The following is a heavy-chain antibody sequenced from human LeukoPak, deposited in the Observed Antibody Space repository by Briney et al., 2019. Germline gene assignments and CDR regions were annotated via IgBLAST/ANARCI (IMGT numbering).Heavy chain of an antibody. Sequence: SETLSLTCAVYGGSFSGYYWSWIRQPPGKGLEWIGEINHSGSTNYNPSLKSRVTISVDTSKNQFSLKPSSVTAADTAVYYCGRDSRGPDYWGQGTLVTVSS. D-gene: IGHD3-22*01. V-gene: IGHV4-34*01. J-gene: IGHJ4*02. CDR2: INHSGST. CDR1: GGSFSGYY. CDR3: GRDSRGPDY.